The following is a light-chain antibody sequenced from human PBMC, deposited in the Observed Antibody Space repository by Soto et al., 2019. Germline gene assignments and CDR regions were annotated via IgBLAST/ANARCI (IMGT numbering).Light chain of an antibody. CDR1: QSVSSY. Sequence: EIVLTQSPATLSLSPGERATLSCRASQSVSSYLAWYQQKPGQAPRLLIYDASNRATGIPARFSVSGSGTDFTLTISSLEPEDFAVYYCQQGYTFGQGTKLEIK. V-gene: IGKV3-11*01. J-gene: IGKJ2*01. CDR3: QQGYT. CDR2: DAS.